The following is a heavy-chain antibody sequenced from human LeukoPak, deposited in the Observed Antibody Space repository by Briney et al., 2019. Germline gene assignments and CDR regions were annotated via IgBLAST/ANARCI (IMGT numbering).Heavy chain of an antibody. CDR1: GFTFSSYA. Sequence: GGSLRLSCAASGFTFSSYAMHWVRQAPGKGLEWVAVISYDGSNKYYADSVKGRFTISRDNSKNTLYLQMNSLRAEDTAVYYCARAPWFGELSVECFQHWGQGTLVTVSS. CDR3: ARAPWFGELSVECFQH. V-gene: IGHV3-30-3*01. CDR2: ISYDGSNK. J-gene: IGHJ1*01. D-gene: IGHD3-10*01.